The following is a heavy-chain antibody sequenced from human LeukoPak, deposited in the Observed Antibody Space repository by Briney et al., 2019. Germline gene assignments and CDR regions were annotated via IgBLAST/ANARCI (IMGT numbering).Heavy chain of an antibody. J-gene: IGHJ4*02. CDR1: GFTFSSRDW. Sequence: GGSLRLSCVASGFTFSSRDWMTWVRQAPGKGLEWVANIKQDGSEKNYVDSVKGRFTISRDNAKNSVDLQMNSLRVEDTAVYYCAKDGRTGYPFDSWGQGTLVTVSS. CDR2: IKQDGSEK. D-gene: IGHD5-12*01. V-gene: IGHV3-7*01. CDR3: AKDGRTGYPFDS.